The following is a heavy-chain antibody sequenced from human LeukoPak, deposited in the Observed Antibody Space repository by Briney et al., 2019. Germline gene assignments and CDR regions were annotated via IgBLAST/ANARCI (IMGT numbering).Heavy chain of an antibody. CDR1: GGSISSSSYY. D-gene: IGHD1-26*01. CDR3: ARQYSGSYPYYFDY. V-gene: IGHV4-39*01. Sequence: PSQTLSLTCTVSGGSISSSSYYWGWIRQPPGKGLEWIGCIYYSGSTYYNPSLKSRVTISVDTSKNQFSLKLSSVTAADTAVYYCARQYSGSYPYYFDYCGQGTLVTVSS. J-gene: IGHJ4*02. CDR2: IYYSGST.